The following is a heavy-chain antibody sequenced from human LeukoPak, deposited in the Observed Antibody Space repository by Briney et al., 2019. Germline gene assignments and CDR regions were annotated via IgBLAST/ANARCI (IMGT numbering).Heavy chain of an antibody. CDR2: LNPSGGSS. J-gene: IGHJ6*02. D-gene: IGHD5-24*01. CDR1: GYTVTSYY. Sequence: SVKVSCKASGYTVTSYYMHWVRQAPGQGLEWMAILNPSGGSSNYAQKFQGRATLTRATSTGTVYMELSSLRSEDTAVYYCASVYKHGMDVWGQGTTVIVSS. V-gene: IGHV1-46*01. CDR3: ASVYKHGMDV.